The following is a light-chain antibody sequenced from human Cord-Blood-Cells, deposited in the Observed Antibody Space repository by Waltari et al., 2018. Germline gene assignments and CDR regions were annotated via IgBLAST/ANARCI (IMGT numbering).Light chain of an antibody. CDR3: CSYAGSSFWV. CDR2: EGS. Sequence: QSALTQPASVSGSPGQSITISCTGTSSDVGSYNLVSWYQQHPGKAPKLMIYEGSKRPSGVSNRFSGAKSGNTASLTIAGLQAEDEADYYGCSYAGSSFWVFGGGTKLTVL. J-gene: IGLJ3*02. V-gene: IGLV2-23*01. CDR1: SSDVGSYNL.